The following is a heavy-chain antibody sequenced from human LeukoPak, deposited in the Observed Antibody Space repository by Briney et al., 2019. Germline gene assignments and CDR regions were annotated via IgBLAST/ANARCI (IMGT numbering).Heavy chain of an antibody. CDR1: GYTFTSYY. D-gene: IGHD1-26*01. V-gene: IGHV7-4-1*02. J-gene: IGHJ4*02. Sequence: ASVKVSCKASGYTFTSYYKHWVRQAPGQGLEWMGWINTNTGNPTYAQGFTGRFVFSLDTSVSTAYLQISSLKAEDTAVYYCAREYSGSYYSMDYWGQGTLVTVSS. CDR2: INTNTGNP. CDR3: AREYSGSYYSMDY.